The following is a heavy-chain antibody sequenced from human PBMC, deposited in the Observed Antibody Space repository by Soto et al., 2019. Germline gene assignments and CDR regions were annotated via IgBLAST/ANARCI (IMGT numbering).Heavy chain of an antibody. CDR3: ARDESGWLSRRGMDV. Sequence: PGGSLRLSCAASGFTFSSYSMNWVRQAPGKGLEWVSSISSSSSYIYYADSVKGRFTISRDNAKNSLYLQMNSLRAEDTAVYCCARDESGWLSRRGMDVWGQGTTVTVSS. CDR1: GFTFSSYS. J-gene: IGHJ6*02. CDR2: ISSSSSYI. D-gene: IGHD6-19*01. V-gene: IGHV3-21*01.